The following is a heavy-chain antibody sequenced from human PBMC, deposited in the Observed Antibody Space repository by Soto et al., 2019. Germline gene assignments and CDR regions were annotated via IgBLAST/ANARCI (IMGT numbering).Heavy chain of an antibody. Sequence: GGSLRLSCAASGFTFSSYAMSWVRQAPGKGLEWVSAVSGSGGSTYYADSVKGRFTISRDNSKNTLYLQMGSLRAEDTAVYYCAKEVATINYFYYGLDVWGQGTTVTVSS. J-gene: IGHJ6*02. V-gene: IGHV3-23*01. CDR2: VSGSGGST. CDR1: GFTFSSYA. CDR3: AKEVATINYFYYGLDV. D-gene: IGHD5-12*01.